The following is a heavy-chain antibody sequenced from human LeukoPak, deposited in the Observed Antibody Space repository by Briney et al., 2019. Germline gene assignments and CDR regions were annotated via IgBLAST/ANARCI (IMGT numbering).Heavy chain of an antibody. V-gene: IGHV1-69*04. CDR2: IIPILGLA. J-gene: IGHJ5*02. CDR3: ARGREVRRDAYNHNWFDP. D-gene: IGHD5-24*01. CDR1: GATFSHSA. Sequence: PVKVSCKASGATFSHSAISCVRQAPGQGLGWMGRIIPILGLANYAQNFQGRVTITADKPTSTAYMAMSSLRSEDTAVYYCARGREVRRDAYNHNWFDPWGQGTQVTVSS.